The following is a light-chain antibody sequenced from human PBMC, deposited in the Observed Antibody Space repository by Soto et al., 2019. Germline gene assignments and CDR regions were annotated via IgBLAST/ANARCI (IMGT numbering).Light chain of an antibody. CDR1: QSVSSY. Sequence: EIVLTQSPATLSLSPWEIATLSCRASQSVSSYLALYQQKPGQAPRLLLYDASNRTTGIPARFRGSGSGTDFTLTISSLEPEDFAVYYCQQRSNWPPAITFGQGTRLEIK. CDR2: DAS. V-gene: IGKV3-11*01. CDR3: QQRSNWPPAIT. J-gene: IGKJ5*01.